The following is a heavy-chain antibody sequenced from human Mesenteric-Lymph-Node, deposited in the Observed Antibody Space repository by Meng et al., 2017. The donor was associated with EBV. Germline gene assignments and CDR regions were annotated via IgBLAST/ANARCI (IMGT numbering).Heavy chain of an antibody. CDR1: GGSFSGFY. CDR3: GGGYISGVPDFDY. V-gene: IGHV4-34*02. CDR2: INHRRDT. Sequence: QMQLLPGGAGLLKPSETLSLTCAVSGGSFSGFYWSWIRQSPGKGLEWIGEINHRRDTNYHPSPKSRVTISLDASKNQFSLKLTSVTAADTAVYYCGGGYISGVPDFDYWGQGTLVTVSS. J-gene: IGHJ4*02. D-gene: IGHD3-10*01.